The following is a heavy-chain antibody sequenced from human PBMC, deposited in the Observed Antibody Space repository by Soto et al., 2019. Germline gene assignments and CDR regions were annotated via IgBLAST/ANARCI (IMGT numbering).Heavy chain of an antibody. D-gene: IGHD5-12*01. CDR2: INHSGST. Sequence: SETLSLTCAVYGGSFSGYYWSWIRQPPGKGLEWNVEINHSGSTNYNPSLKSRVTISVDTSKNQFSLKLCSVTAADTAVYYCARGGYSGCVIYYYYGMDVWGQGTTVTVSS. CDR1: GGSFSGYY. CDR3: ARGGYSGCVIYYYYGMDV. V-gene: IGHV4-34*01. J-gene: IGHJ6*02.